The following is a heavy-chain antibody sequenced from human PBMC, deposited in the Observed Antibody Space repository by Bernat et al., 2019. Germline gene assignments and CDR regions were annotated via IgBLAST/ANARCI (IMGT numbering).Heavy chain of an antibody. CDR3: STDRPRIAVGGPTIFAY. CDR1: GYTLTELS. CDR2: FDPEDGET. V-gene: IGHV1-24*01. Sequence: QVQLVQSGAEVKKPGASVKVSCKVSGYTLTELSMHWVRQAPGKGLEWMGGFDPEDGETIYAQQFQGIVTMTEATSTDTAYMGLSSLRSEDTVVYYCSTDRPRIAVGGPTIFAYWGQGTLVTVSS. D-gene: IGHD6-19*01. J-gene: IGHJ4*02.